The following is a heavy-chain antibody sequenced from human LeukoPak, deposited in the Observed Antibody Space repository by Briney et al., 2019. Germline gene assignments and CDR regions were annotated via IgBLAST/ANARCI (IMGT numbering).Heavy chain of an antibody. CDR1: GYSFNSYW. J-gene: IGHJ5*02. Sequence: KPGESLKISSQGSGYSFNSYWIAWVRQMPGEGVEWMGIIYPGDSDSRNSPSFQGQVTISADKSITTAYLQWSSLKASDTAIYYCARRGSALEWFDPWGQGTLVTVSS. V-gene: IGHV5-51*01. D-gene: IGHD3-10*01. CDR3: ARRGSALEWFDP. CDR2: IYPGDSDS.